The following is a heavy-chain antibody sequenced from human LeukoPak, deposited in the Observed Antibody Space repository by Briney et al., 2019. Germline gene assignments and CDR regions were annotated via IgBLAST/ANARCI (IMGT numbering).Heavy chain of an antibody. Sequence: GGSLRLSCAASGFTFSSYGMSWVRQAPGKGLEWVSAISGSGGSTYYADSVKGRFTISRDNSKNTLYLQMNSLRAEDTAVYYCARGQHRIAAADTAAFDYWGQGTLVTVSS. CDR3: ARGQHRIAAADTAAFDY. D-gene: IGHD6-13*01. J-gene: IGHJ4*02. CDR1: GFTFSSYG. CDR2: ISGSGGST. V-gene: IGHV3-23*01.